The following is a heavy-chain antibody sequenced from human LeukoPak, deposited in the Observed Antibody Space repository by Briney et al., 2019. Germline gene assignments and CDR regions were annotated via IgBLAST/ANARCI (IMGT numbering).Heavy chain of an antibody. CDR1: GYTFTGYY. Sequence: GASVKVSCKGSGYTFTGYYMHWVRQAPGQGLEWMGWINPNSGGTNYAQKFQGRVTMTRDTSISTAYMELSRLRSDDTAVYYCARESNDYGAFDIWGQGTMVTVSS. D-gene: IGHD4-17*01. CDR2: INPNSGGT. J-gene: IGHJ3*02. CDR3: ARESNDYGAFDI. V-gene: IGHV1-2*02.